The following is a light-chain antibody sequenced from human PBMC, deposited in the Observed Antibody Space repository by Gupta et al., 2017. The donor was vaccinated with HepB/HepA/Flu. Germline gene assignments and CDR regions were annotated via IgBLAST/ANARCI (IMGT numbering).Light chain of an antibody. CDR3: QSYDSSLSGSVV. V-gene: IGLV1-40*01. CDR1: RSNIGAHYD. CDR2: SND. J-gene: IGLJ2*01. Sequence: QSVLTQPPSVSGAPGQTVTIPCTGSRSNIGAHYDVHWYQQFPGTVPKLLIYSNDKRPSGVPDRFSGSKSGTSASLAITGLQAEEEADYYCQSYDSSLSGSVVFGGGTRVTVL.